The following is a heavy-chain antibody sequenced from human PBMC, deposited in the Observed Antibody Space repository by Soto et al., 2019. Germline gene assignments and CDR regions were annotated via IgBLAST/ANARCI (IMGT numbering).Heavy chain of an antibody. J-gene: IGHJ4*02. Sequence: VQLQESGPGLVKPSQTLSLTCTVSGGSNIRDGYYWSWIRQHPGKGLEWVSGISWNGDSSGYADAVKGRFTISRDNAKNSLFLQMNSLRADDTALYFCAKDTYIMVGGTHIDFWGRGTLVTVSS. D-gene: IGHD1-26*01. V-gene: IGHV3-9*01. CDR3: AKDTYIMVGGTHIDF. CDR1: GGSNIRDGYY. CDR2: ISWNGDSS.